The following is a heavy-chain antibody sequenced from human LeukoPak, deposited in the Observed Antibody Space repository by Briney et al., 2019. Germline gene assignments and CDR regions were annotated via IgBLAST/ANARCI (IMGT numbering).Heavy chain of an antibody. CDR2: IWYDGSDK. CDR3: AREDCSSTSCLTRNWFDP. CDR1: GFTFNSYG. D-gene: IGHD2-2*01. Sequence: GRSLRLSCAASGFTFNSYGMPWVRQAPGKGLERVAVIWYDGSDKYYADSVKGRFTISRDNSKNKLYLQMNSLRAEDTAVYYCAREDCSSTSCLTRNWFDPWGQGTLVTVSS. J-gene: IGHJ5*02. V-gene: IGHV3-33*01.